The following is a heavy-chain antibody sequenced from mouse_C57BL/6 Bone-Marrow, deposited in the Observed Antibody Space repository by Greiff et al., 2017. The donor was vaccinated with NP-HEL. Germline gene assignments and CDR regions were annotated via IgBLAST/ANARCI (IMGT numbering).Heavy chain of an antibody. CDR2: IHPSDSDT. V-gene: IGHV1-74*01. Sequence: QVQLKQSGAELVKPGASVKVSCKASGYTFTSYWMHWVKQRPGQGLEWIGRIHPSDSDTNYNQKFKGKATLTVDKSSSTAYMQLSSLTSEDSAVYYCAPYDGYYKGFAYWGQGTLVTVSA. CDR1: GYTFTSYW. D-gene: IGHD2-3*01. CDR3: APYDGYYKGFAY. J-gene: IGHJ3*01.